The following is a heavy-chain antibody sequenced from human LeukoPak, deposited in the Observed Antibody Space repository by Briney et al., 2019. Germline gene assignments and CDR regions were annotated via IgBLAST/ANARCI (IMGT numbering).Heavy chain of an antibody. V-gene: IGHV3-30*03. J-gene: IGHJ1*01. CDR3: ARGLGGL. CDR2: ISYDGSNK. D-gene: IGHD3-16*01. Sequence: PXGSLRLSCAASGFTFNNYGMHWVRQAPGKGLEWVALISYDGSNKYYADSVKGRFTISRDNSKNTLYLQMNSLRVEDTAVYYCARGLGGLWGQGTLVTVSS. CDR1: GFTFNNYG.